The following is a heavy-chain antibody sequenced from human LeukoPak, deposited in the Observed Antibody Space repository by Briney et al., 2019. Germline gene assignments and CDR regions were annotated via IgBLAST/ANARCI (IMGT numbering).Heavy chain of an antibody. D-gene: IGHD2-2*01. V-gene: IGHV1-69*01. CDR2: IIPIFGTA. J-gene: IGHJ5*02. CDR1: GGTFSSYA. CDR3: ARDGGYCSSTSCQPYNWFDP. Sequence: SVKVSCKASGGTFSSYAIGWVRQAPGQGLEWMGGIIPIFGTANYAQKFQGRVTITADESTSTAYMELSSLRSEDTAVYYCARDGGYCSSTSCQPYNWFDPWGQGTLVTVSS.